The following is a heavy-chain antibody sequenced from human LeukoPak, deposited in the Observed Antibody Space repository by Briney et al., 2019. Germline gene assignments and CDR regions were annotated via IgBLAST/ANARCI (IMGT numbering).Heavy chain of an antibody. CDR2: INHSGST. Sequence: KPSETLSLTCAVYGGSFSGYYWSWIRQPPGKGLEWIGEINHSGSTNYNPSLKSRVTISVDTSKNQFSLKLSSVTAADTAVYYCARVVTIFGVVITRKYYGMDVWGQGTTVTVSS. J-gene: IGHJ6*02. V-gene: IGHV4-34*01. D-gene: IGHD3-3*01. CDR1: GGSFSGYY. CDR3: ARVVTIFGVVITRKYYGMDV.